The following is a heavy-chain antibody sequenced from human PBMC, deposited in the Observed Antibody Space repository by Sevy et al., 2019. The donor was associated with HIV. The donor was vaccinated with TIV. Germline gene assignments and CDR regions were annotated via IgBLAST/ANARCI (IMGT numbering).Heavy chain of an antibody. D-gene: IGHD2-21*02. Sequence: SETLSLTCTVSYGSISAYYWTWIRQPPGKKLEYIGYIYYTGDTNYNPSLKSRVTISVDTSKNQFSLKLRSVTAADMAVYYCARAPPVRSGDDSLNWFDPWGQGTLVTVSS. CDR1: YGSISAYY. CDR2: IYYTGDT. CDR3: ARAPPVRSGDDSLNWFDP. V-gene: IGHV4-59*01. J-gene: IGHJ5*02.